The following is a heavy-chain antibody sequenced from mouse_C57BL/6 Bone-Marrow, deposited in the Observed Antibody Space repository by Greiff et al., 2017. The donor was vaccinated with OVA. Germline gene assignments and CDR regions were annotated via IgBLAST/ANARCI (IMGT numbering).Heavy chain of an antibody. Sequence: QVQLKQSGAELAKPGASVKLSCKASGYTFTSYWMHWVKQRPGQGLEWIGYINPSSGYTKYNQKFKDKATLTADKSSSTAYMQLSSLTYEDSAVYYCARELIYDGYYDWFAYWGQGTLVTVSA. CDR2: INPSSGYT. CDR3: ARELIYDGYYDWFAY. J-gene: IGHJ3*01. V-gene: IGHV1-7*01. D-gene: IGHD2-3*01. CDR1: GYTFTSYW.